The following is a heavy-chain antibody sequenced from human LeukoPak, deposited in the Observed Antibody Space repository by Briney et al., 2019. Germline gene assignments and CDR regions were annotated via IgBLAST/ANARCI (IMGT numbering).Heavy chain of an antibody. D-gene: IGHD2-21*01. Sequence: SETLSLTCSVSGGSIGSSDYYWGWIRQPPGTGLEWIGSIYHSGSTYYNPSLKSRVTISLDTSKNHFSLKLSSVTAADTAVYYCARPGDSYAFDIWGQGTMVTVSS. CDR3: ARPGDSYAFDI. V-gene: IGHV4-39*07. CDR2: IYHSGST. J-gene: IGHJ3*02. CDR1: GGSIGSSDYY.